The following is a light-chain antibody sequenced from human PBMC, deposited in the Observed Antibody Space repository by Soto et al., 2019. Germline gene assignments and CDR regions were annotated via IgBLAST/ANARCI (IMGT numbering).Light chain of an antibody. V-gene: IGLV1-40*01. Sequence: QLVLTQPPSVSGAPGQRVTISCTGSSSNIGAGYEVHWYQQLPGTAPKLLIYGNNNRPSGVPDRFSGSKSGTSASLAITGLQAEDEADYYCSSYTITTALVFGTGTKLTVL. CDR1: SSNIGAGYE. J-gene: IGLJ1*01. CDR3: SSYTITTALV. CDR2: GNN.